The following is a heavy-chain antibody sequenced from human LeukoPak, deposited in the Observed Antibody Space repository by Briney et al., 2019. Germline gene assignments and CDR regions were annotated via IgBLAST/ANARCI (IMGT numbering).Heavy chain of an antibody. CDR3: ARGPPLDMVRGRLGFDY. CDR1: GGSFSGYY. J-gene: IGHJ4*02. D-gene: IGHD3-10*01. CDR2: INHSGST. Sequence: SETLSLTCAVYGGSFSGYYWSWIRQPPGKGLEWIGEINHSGSTNYNPSLKSRVTISVDTSKNQFSLKLSSVTAADTAVYYCARGPPLDMVRGRLGFDYWGQGTLVTVSS. V-gene: IGHV4-34*01.